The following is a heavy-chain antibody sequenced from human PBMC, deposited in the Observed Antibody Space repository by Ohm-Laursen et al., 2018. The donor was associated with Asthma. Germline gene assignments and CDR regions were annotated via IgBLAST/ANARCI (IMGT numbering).Heavy chain of an antibody. CDR2: IIPIFGTA. CDR3: ARGASYDILTGVAPDYYYYGMDV. CDR1: GGTFSSYA. V-gene: IGHV1-69*01. J-gene: IGHJ6*02. D-gene: IGHD3-9*01. Sequence: GSSVKVSCKASGGTFSSYAISWVRQAPGQGLEWMGGIIPIFGTANYAQKFQGRVTITADESTSTAYVELSSLRSEDTAVYYCARGASYDILTGVAPDYYYYGMDVWGQGTTVTVSS.